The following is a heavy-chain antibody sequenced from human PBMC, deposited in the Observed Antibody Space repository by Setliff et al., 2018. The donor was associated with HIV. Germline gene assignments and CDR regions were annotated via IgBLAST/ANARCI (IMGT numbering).Heavy chain of an antibody. CDR1: GYTFTAFG. V-gene: IGHV1-18*01. D-gene: IGHD6-19*01. CDR3: ARDPSNTSGWLPYYDY. J-gene: IGHJ4*02. Sequence: ASVKVSCKASGYTFTAFGMNWLRQAPGQGPEWMGWISTYNGNTNYAQKFQGRVTMTTDTSTATAFMELRSLRSDDTAVYYCARDPSNTSGWLPYYDYWGQGTLVTVSS. CDR2: ISTYNGNT.